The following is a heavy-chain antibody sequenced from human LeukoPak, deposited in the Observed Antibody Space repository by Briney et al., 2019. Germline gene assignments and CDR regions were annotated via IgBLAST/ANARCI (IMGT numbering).Heavy chain of an antibody. CDR1: GGTFSSYA. V-gene: IGHV1-69*04. CDR2: IIPIFGIA. Sequence: GSSVKVSCKASGGTFSSYAISWVRQAPGQGLEWMGRIIPIFGIANCAQKFQGRVTITAVKSTSTAYMELSSLRSEDTAVYYCASENSSGQGGGANWFDPWGQGTLVTVSS. J-gene: IGHJ5*02. CDR3: ASENSSGQGGGANWFDP. D-gene: IGHD6-19*01.